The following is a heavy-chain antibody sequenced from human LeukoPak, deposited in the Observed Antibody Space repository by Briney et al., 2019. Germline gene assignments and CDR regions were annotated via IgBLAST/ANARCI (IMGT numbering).Heavy chain of an antibody. CDR3: SIKDTDIDD. Sequence: GGSLRLSCAASGFTFSSYSMNWVRQAPGKWLEWVSSISSSSSYIYYADSVKGRFTISRDNAKNSLYLQMNSLRAEDTAVYYCSIKDTDIDDWGKGTMVTVSS. CDR2: ISSSSSYI. V-gene: IGHV3-21*01. CDR1: GFTFSSYS. D-gene: IGHD5-18*01. J-gene: IGHJ4*02.